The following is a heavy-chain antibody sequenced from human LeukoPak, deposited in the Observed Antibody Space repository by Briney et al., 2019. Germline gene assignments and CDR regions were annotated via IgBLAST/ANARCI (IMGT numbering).Heavy chain of an antibody. CDR2: IYYSGST. CDR3: ARHVGLGSSSSRFDY. V-gene: IGHV4-59*08. CDR1: GGSISNYY. Sequence: SETLSLTCTASGGSISNYYWSWIRQSPGKGLEWIGYIYYSGSTNYNPSLRSRVSISVDTSKNEFSLNLTSVTAADTAVYYCARHVGLGSSSSRFDYWGQGTLVTVSS. D-gene: IGHD6-6*01. J-gene: IGHJ4*02.